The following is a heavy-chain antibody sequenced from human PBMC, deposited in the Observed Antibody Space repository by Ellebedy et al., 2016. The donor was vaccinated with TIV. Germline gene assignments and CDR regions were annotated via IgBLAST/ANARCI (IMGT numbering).Heavy chain of an antibody. CDR3: ARDRGGSGYGMDV. J-gene: IGHJ6*02. CDR1: GFTFSTYG. Sequence: PGGSLRLSCAASGFTFSTYGMHWVRQAPGKGLEWVAVIWYDGSNKYYADSVKGRFTISRDKSKNTLYLQMNSLRVEDTAVYYCARDRGGSGYGMDVWGQGTTVTVSS. CDR2: IWYDGSNK. D-gene: IGHD3-10*01. V-gene: IGHV3-33*01.